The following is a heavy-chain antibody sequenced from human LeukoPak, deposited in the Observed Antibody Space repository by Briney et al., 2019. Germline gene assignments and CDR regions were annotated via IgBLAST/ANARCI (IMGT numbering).Heavy chain of an antibody. CDR2: IYYSGST. Sequence: SETLSLTCTVSGGSISSSSYYWGWIRQPPGKGLEWIGSIYYSGSTYYNPSLKSRVTISVDTSKNQFSLKLSSVTAADTAVYYCAREVYSSGWYESSGYYYYMDVWGKGTTVTVSS. J-gene: IGHJ6*03. CDR1: GGSISSSSYY. V-gene: IGHV4-39*07. CDR3: AREVYSSGWYESSGYYYYMDV. D-gene: IGHD6-19*01.